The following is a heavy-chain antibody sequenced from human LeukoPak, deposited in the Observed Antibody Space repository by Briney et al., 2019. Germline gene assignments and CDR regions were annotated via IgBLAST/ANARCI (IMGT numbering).Heavy chain of an antibody. CDR3: AKGDSYSSSSGKGYFDY. CDR1: GFTFSDFS. V-gene: IGHV3-23*01. Sequence: GGSLRLSCAASGFTFSDFSMSWARQAPGVGLEWVSIVSGSASSTYYADSVKGRFTISRDNSKNTLYLQMNSLRAEDTAVYYCAKGDSYSSSSGKGYFDYWGQGTLVTVSS. D-gene: IGHD6-6*01. CDR2: VSGSASST. J-gene: IGHJ4*02.